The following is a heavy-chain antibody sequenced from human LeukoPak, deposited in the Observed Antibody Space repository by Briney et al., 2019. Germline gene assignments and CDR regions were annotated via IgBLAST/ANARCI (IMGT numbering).Heavy chain of an antibody. CDR1: GFTFSSYG. D-gene: IGHD5-18*01. J-gene: IGHJ4*02. CDR3: ARDRRGYSYGYPYPLDY. Sequence: PGGSLRLSCAASGFTFSSYGMHWVRQAPGKGLEWVAVIWYDGSNEYYADSVKGRFTISRDNAKNSLYLQMNSLRAEDTAVYYCARDRRGYSYGYPYPLDYWGQGTLVTVSS. V-gene: IGHV3-33*01. CDR2: IWYDGSNE.